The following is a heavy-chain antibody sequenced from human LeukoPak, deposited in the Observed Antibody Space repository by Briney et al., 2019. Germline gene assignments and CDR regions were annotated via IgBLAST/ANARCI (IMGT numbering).Heavy chain of an antibody. CDR1: GFTFDDYA. J-gene: IGHJ3*02. CDR2: ISWDGGST. V-gene: IGHV3-43D*03. D-gene: IGHD6-19*01. Sequence: GGSLRLSYAASGFTFDDYAMHWVRQAPGKGLEWVSLISWDGGSTYYADSVKGRFTISRDNSKNSLYLQMNSLRAEDTALYYCARGRAQWLPHLGDAFDIWGQGTMVTVSS. CDR3: ARGRAQWLPHLGDAFDI.